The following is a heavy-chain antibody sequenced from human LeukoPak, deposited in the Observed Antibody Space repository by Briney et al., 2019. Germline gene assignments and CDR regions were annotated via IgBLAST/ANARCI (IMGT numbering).Heavy chain of an antibody. J-gene: IGHJ4*02. D-gene: IGHD2-15*01. CDR2: IYPGDSDT. CDR3: ARGLYCSGGSCYFDY. CDR1: GYSFTSYW. V-gene: IGHV5-51*01. Sequence: GESLKISCKGSGYSFTSYWIGWVRQMPGKGLEWMAIIYPGDSDTRYSPSFQGQVTISADKSISTAYLQWSSLKASDTAMYYCARGLYCSGGSCYFDYWGQGTLVTVSS.